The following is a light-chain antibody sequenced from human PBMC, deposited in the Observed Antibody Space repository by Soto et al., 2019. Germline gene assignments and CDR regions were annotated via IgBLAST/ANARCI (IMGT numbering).Light chain of an antibody. J-gene: IGLJ3*02. CDR3: CSYAGSSTCV. CDR2: EGS. CDR1: SSDVGTYNL. Sequence: QSVLTQPASVSGSPGQSITISCTGTSSDVGTYNLVSWYQQHPGKGPKLMIYEGSKRPSGVSYRFSGSKSGNTASLTISGLQAEDEADYYCCSYAGSSTCVFGGGTKVTVL. V-gene: IGLV2-23*01.